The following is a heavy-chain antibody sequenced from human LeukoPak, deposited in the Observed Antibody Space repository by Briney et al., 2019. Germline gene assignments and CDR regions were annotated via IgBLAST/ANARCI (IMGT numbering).Heavy chain of an antibody. Sequence: GGSLRLSCAASGFTFDDYAMHWVRQAPGKGLERVSLISGDGGSTYYADSVKCRFTISRDNSKNSLYLQMNSLRTEDTALYYCAKDTGDIVVVVAATPGWFDPWGQGTLVTVSS. CDR1: GFTFDDYA. D-gene: IGHD2-15*01. V-gene: IGHV3-43*02. J-gene: IGHJ5*02. CDR3: AKDTGDIVVVVAATPGWFDP. CDR2: ISGDGGST.